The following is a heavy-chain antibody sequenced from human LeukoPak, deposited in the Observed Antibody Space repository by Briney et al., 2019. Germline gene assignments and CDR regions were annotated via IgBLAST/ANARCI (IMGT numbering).Heavy chain of an antibody. J-gene: IGHJ4*02. CDR1: GFTFSSYS. CDR3: ARRPSPFDY. V-gene: IGHV3-7*01. Sequence: GGSLRLSCAASGFTFSSYSMNWVRQAPGKGLEWVANIKQDGSEKNYVDSVKGRFTISRDNAKNSLYLQMNSLRAEDTAVYYCARRPSPFDYWGQGTLVTVSS. CDR2: IKQDGSEK.